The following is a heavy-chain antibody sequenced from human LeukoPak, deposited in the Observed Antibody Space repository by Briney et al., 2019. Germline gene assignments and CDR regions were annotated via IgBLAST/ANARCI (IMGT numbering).Heavy chain of an antibody. CDR3: ARVAPRDYYYYYYMEV. CDR1: GGSLSSYY. D-gene: IGHD2-21*01. Sequence: SETLSLTFTVSGGSLSSYYWSWIRQPPGKGLEWIGYIYYSGSTNYNPSLKGRVTISVDTSKNQFSLKLSSATAADTAVYYCARVAPRDYYYYYYMEVWGKGTTVTVSS. J-gene: IGHJ6*03. CDR2: IYYSGST. V-gene: IGHV4-59*01.